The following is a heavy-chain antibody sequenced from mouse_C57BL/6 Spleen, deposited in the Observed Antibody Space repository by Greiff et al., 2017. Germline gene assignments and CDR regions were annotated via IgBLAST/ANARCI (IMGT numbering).Heavy chain of an antibody. CDR1: GFSFNTYA. D-gene: IGHD2-4*01. CDR3: VRGYDYDVGFAY. J-gene: IGHJ3*01. Sequence: EVKLMESGGGLVQPKGSLKLSCAASGFSFNTYAMNWVRQAPGKGLEWVARIRSKSNNYATYYADSVKDRFTISRDDSESMLYLQMNNLKTEDTAMYYCVRGYDYDVGFAYWGQGTLVTVSA. CDR2: IRSKSNNYAT. V-gene: IGHV10-1*01.